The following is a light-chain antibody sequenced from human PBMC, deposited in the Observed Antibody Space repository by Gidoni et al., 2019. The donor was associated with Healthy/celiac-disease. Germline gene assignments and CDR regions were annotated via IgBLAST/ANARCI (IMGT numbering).Light chain of an antibody. CDR1: QSLLHSNGYNY. CDR2: LGS. Sequence: DIVMTQSPLSLPVTPGEPASISCRSSQSLLHSNGYNYLDWYLQNPGQSPQLLIYLGSNRASGVPDRFSGSGSGTDFTLKISRVEAEYVGVYYCMQALQTPLTFGGGTKVEIK. CDR3: MQALQTPLT. V-gene: IGKV2-28*01. J-gene: IGKJ4*01.